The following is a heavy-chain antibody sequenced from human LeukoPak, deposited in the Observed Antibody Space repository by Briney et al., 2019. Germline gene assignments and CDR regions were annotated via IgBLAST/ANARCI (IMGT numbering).Heavy chain of an antibody. CDR3: ARDKGYMDV. V-gene: IGHV4-61*08. J-gene: IGHJ6*03. CDR2: IYYSGST. CDR1: GASVSSSDYY. Sequence: SETLSLTCTVSGASVSSSDYYWGWIRQPPGKGLEWMGYIYYSGSTNYNPSLKSRVTISVDTSKNQFSLKLSSVTAADTAVYYCARDKGYMDVWGKGTTVTVSS.